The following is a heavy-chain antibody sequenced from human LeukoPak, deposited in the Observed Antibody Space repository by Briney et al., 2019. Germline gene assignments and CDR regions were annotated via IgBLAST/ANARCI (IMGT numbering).Heavy chain of an antibody. Sequence: PGKSLRLSCAASGFTFSSYSMNWVRQAPGKGLEWVSYISSSSSTIYYADSVKGRFTISRDNAKNSLYLQMDSLRAEDTAVYYCARSPYSYGYGGRYYYYYMDVWGKGATVTVSS. J-gene: IGHJ6*03. CDR2: ISSSSSTI. CDR3: ARSPYSYGYGGRYYYYYMDV. D-gene: IGHD5-18*01. V-gene: IGHV3-48*01. CDR1: GFTFSSYS.